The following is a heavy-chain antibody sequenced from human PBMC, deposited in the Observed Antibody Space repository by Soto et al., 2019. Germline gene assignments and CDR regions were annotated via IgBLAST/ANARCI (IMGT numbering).Heavy chain of an antibody. V-gene: IGHV3-33*01. D-gene: IGHD3-10*01. CDR3: AAGEPLNY. Sequence: HLVESGGGVVQPGRSLRLSCAASGFTFSNYGMHWFRQAPGKGLEWVAIIWYDGSNKYYADSVKGRFTISRDNSKHTVYLQMNSLRSEDTAMYYCAAGEPLNYRGQGTLVTVSS. J-gene: IGHJ4*02. CDR2: IWYDGSNK. CDR1: GFTFSNYG.